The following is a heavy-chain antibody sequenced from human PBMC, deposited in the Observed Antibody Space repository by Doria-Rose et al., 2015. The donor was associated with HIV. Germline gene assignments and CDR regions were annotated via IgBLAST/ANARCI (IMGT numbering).Heavy chain of an antibody. CDR2: IRYDGSD. Sequence: LRLSCAASGFVFGSYGMHWVRQAPGKGLEWVAYIRYDGSDNYADSVKGRCTISRDNSKNTIFLEMSSLRIEDTAVYYCAKWGSSTIPGDYWGQGTLVTVSS. CDR1: GFVFGSYG. J-gene: IGHJ4*02. CDR3: AKWGSSTIPGDY. V-gene: IGHV3-30*02. D-gene: IGHD3-10*01.